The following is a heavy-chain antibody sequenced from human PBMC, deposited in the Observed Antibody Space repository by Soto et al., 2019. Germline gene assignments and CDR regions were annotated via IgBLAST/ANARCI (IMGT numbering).Heavy chain of an antibody. Sequence: GASVKVSCKVSGYTLTELSMHWVRQAPGKGLEWMGGFDPEDGETIYAQKFQGRVTMTEDTSTDTAYMELSSLRSEDTAVYYCATVPSYDILTGSLDSWGQGTPVTVSS. V-gene: IGHV1-24*01. CDR3: ATVPSYDILTGSLDS. CDR1: GYTLTELS. J-gene: IGHJ5*01. CDR2: FDPEDGET. D-gene: IGHD3-9*01.